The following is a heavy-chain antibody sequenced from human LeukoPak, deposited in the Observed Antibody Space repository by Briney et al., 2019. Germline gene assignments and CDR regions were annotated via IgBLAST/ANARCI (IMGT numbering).Heavy chain of an antibody. J-gene: IGHJ5*02. CDR1: GGSISSGGYY. CDR3: ARERSMVRGLSWFDP. D-gene: IGHD3-10*01. V-gene: IGHV4-30-2*01. Sequence: PSETLSLTCTVSGGSISSGGYYWSWIRQPPRKGLEWIGYIYHSGSTYYNPSLKSRVTISVDRSKNQFSLKLSSVTAADTAVYFCARERSMVRGLSWFDPWGQGTLVTVSS. CDR2: IYHSGST.